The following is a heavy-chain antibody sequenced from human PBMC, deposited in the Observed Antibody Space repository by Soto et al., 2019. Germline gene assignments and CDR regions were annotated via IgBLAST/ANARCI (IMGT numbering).Heavy chain of an antibody. V-gene: IGHV1-69*06. Sequence: SVKVSCKASGGTFSSYAISWVRQAPGQGLEWMGGIIPIFGTANYAQKFQGRVTITADKSTSTAYMELSSLRSEDTAVSYCASGVAAAGTGFDYWGQGPLVTVSS. D-gene: IGHD6-13*01. CDR1: GGTFSSYA. CDR3: ASGVAAAGTGFDY. CDR2: IIPIFGTA. J-gene: IGHJ4*02.